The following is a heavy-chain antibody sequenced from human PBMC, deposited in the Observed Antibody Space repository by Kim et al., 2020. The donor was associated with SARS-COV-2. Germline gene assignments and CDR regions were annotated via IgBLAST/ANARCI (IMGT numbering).Heavy chain of an antibody. CDR3: VKDGGGANQFYYDVDH. V-gene: IGHV3-23*01. J-gene: IGHJ4*02. Sequence: DSVKARLTLSRDNSKTTLYLEMNSLRAEDTAVYYCVKDGGGANQFYYDVDHWGQGTLVTVSS. D-gene: IGHD3-22*01.